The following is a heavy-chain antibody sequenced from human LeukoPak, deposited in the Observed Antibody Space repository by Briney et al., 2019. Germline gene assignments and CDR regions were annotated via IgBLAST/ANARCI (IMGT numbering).Heavy chain of an antibody. CDR2: IKQDGSEK. D-gene: IGHD3-10*01. V-gene: IGHV3-7*01. CDR1: GFTFSSYW. Sequence: GGFLRLSCAASGFTFSSYWMSWVRQAPGKGLEWVANIKQDGSEKYYVDSVKGRFTISRDNAKNSLYLQMNSLRAEDTAVYYCARDEGDRITMVRGNYHYYMDVWGKGTTVTVSS. J-gene: IGHJ6*03. CDR3: ARDEGDRITMVRGNYHYYMDV.